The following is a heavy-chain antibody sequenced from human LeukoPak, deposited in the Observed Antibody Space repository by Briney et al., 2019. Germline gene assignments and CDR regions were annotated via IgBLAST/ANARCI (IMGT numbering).Heavy chain of an antibody. CDR1: GGSFSGYY. V-gene: IGHV4-34*01. Sequence: SETLSLTCAVYGGSFSGYYWSWIRQPPGKGLEWIGEINHSGSTNYNPSLKGRVTISVDTSKNQFSLKLSSVTAADTAVYYCARVSVRRQWQMGDYWGQGTLVTVSS. J-gene: IGHJ4*02. CDR2: INHSGST. D-gene: IGHD6-19*01. CDR3: ARVSVRRQWQMGDY.